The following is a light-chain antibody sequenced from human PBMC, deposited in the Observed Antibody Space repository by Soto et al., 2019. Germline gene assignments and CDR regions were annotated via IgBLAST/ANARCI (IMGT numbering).Light chain of an antibody. CDR3: SSYYSTSTRRP. CDR2: DVT. Sequence: QSALTQPASVSGSPGQSITIPCTGTSNDIGGYNYVSWYQQFPGKAPKLIIYDVTNRPSGVSFRFSGSKSGNTASLTISGLQAEDEAGYHGSSYYSTSTRRPFGAGTKVTVL. J-gene: IGLJ1*01. CDR1: SNDIGGYNY. V-gene: IGLV2-14*03.